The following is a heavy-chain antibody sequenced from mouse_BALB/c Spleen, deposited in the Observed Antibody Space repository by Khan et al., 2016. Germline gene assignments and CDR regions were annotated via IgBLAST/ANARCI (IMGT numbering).Heavy chain of an antibody. J-gene: IGHJ2*01. Sequence: VQLQQSGAELVKPGASVTLSCTASGFNIKDTYLHWVKQRPEQSLEWIGRIDPANGNFKFDTKFQGKATITADTYSNTPYLQHSGLTSEDTAVYYCAGGSSPFEYWGQGTTLTVSS. D-gene: IGHD1-3*01. CDR3: AGGSSPFEY. CDR1: GFNIKDTY. V-gene: IGHV14-3*02. CDR2: IDPANGNF.